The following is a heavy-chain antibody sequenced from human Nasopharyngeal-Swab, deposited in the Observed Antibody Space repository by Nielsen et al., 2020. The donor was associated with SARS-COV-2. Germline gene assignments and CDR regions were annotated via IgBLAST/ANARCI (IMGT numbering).Heavy chain of an antibody. CDR3: ARDRVVPAAMWAYYYYYGVDV. J-gene: IGHJ6*02. CDR2: IYYSGST. V-gene: IGHV4-31*02. D-gene: IGHD2-2*01. Sequence: WIRQPPGKGLEWIGYIYYSGSTYYNPSLKSRVTISVDTSKNQFSLKLSSVTAADTAVYYCARDRVVPAAMWAYYYYYGVDVWGQGTTVTVSS.